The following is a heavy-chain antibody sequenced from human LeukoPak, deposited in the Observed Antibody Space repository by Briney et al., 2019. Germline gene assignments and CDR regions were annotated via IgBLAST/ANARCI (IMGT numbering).Heavy chain of an antibody. D-gene: IGHD3-22*01. CDR3: ARVNWPYEPPGY. CDR1: GYTFTSYD. V-gene: IGHV1-8*01. Sequence: ASVKVSCKASGYTFTSYDINWVRQATGQGLEWMGWMNPNSGNTGYAQKFQGRVTMTRNTSISTAYMELSGLRSEDTAVYYCARVNWPYEPPGYWGQGTLVTVSS. J-gene: IGHJ4*02. CDR2: MNPNSGNT.